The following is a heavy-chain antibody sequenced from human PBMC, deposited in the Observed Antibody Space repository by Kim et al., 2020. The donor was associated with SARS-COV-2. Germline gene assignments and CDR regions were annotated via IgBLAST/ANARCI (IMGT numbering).Heavy chain of an antibody. CDR2: IWYDGSNK. Sequence: GGSLRLSCAASGFTFSSYGMHWVRQAPGKGLEWVAVIWYDGSNKYYADSVKGRFTISRDNSKNTLYLQMNSLRAEDTAVYYCARGDDSAGAFDIWGQGTMVTVSS. V-gene: IGHV3-33*01. CDR1: GFTFSSYG. J-gene: IGHJ3*02. D-gene: IGHD5-18*01. CDR3: ARGDDSAGAFDI.